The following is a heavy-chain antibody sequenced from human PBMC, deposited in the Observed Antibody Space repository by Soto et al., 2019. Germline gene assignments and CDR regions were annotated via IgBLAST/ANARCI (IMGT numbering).Heavy chain of an antibody. Sequence: SETLSLTCTVSGGSISSSSYYWGWIRQPPGKGLEWIGSIYYSGSTYYNPSLKSRVTISVDTSKNQFSLKLSSVTAADTAVYYCASRAEMATIMLDYWGQGTLVTVSS. CDR3: ASRAEMATIMLDY. J-gene: IGHJ4*02. D-gene: IGHD5-12*01. V-gene: IGHV4-39*01. CDR2: IYYSGST. CDR1: GGSISSSSYY.